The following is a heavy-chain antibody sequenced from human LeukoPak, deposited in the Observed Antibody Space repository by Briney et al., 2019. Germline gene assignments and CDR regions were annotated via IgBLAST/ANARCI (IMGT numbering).Heavy chain of an antibody. D-gene: IGHD6-6*01. Sequence: GGSLRLSCAASGFTFSSYGMHWVRQAPGKGLEWVAFIRYDGSNKYYADSVKGRFTISRDKSKNTLYLQLNSLRAEDTAVYYCARVTSSSFDYWGQGTLVTVSS. V-gene: IGHV3-30*02. CDR2: IRYDGSNK. CDR3: ARVTSSSFDY. J-gene: IGHJ4*02. CDR1: GFTFSSYG.